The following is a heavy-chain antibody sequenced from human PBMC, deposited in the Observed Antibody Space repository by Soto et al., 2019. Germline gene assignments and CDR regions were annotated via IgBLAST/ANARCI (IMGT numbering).Heavy chain of an antibody. CDR2: INPSAGST. J-gene: IGHJ4*02. Sequence: QVQLVQSGAEVKKPGASVKVSCKASGYTFTSHYMHWVRQARGQGLEWMGLINPSAGSTSYAQNFQGRVTMTRDTSTSTVFMDLSSLRSEDTAIYYCATPSGYWGQGTLVTVSS. V-gene: IGHV1-46*01. D-gene: IGHD3-10*01. CDR3: ATPSGY. CDR1: GYTFTSHY.